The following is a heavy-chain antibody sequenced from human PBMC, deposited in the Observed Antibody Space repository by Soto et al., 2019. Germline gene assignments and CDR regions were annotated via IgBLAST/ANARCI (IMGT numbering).Heavy chain of an antibody. CDR1: GGSFNRYG. CDR2: IVPSYGTA. Sequence: QVQLVQSGAEVKKPGSSVKVSCKASGGSFNRYGIHWVRQAPGQGLEWMGGIVPSYGTANYAQRFQGRVTIVADKSTGTVYMEVTSLKSEDTAVYYCARGWIDLWWFFEDWGQGTLVTVSS. J-gene: IGHJ1*01. D-gene: IGHD5-18*01. V-gene: IGHV1-69*06. CDR3: ARGWIDLWWFFED.